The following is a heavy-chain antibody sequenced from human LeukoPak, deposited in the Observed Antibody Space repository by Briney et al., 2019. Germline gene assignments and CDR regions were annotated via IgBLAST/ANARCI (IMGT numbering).Heavy chain of an antibody. Sequence: GASVKVSCKTSGYTFTNYGISWVRQAPGQGLEWMGWVSTSNPHTNYAPKFRGRVIMTIDTSTTTAYLEMRSLTSDDTAVYYCARPNTTYCSSTSCLHWSARDAFDIWGQGTMVTVSS. D-gene: IGHD2-2*01. CDR3: ARPNTTYCSSTSCLHWSARDAFDI. V-gene: IGHV1-18*01. CDR2: VSTSNPHT. CDR1: GYTFTNYG. J-gene: IGHJ3*02.